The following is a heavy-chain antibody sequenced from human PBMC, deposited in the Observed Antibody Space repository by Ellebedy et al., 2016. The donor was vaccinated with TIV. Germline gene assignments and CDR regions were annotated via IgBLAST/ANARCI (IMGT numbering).Heavy chain of an antibody. J-gene: IGHJ4*02. D-gene: IGHD2-2*02. CDR2: ISSSGIYI. V-gene: IGHV3-21*04. CDR3: ARDFHLTGGSFLYVDY. Sequence: GESLKISCAASGFTFSSYSMNWVRQAPGQGLEWVSSISSSGIYIYYADSVKGRFTISRDNAKNSLYLQMNSLRAEDTAIYYCARDFHLTGGSFLYVDYWGQGTLVTVSS. CDR1: GFTFSSYS.